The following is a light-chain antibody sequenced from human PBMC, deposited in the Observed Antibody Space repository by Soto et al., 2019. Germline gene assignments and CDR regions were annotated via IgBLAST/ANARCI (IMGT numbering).Light chain of an antibody. Sequence: EIVLTQSPGTLSLSPGERATLSCRANQSVSSSYLAWCQQKPGQAPRLLIYGASSRATGIPDRFSGSGSGTDFTLTISRLEPEDFAVYYCQQYGSSPWTFGQGTKVDIK. CDR3: QQYGSSPWT. J-gene: IGKJ1*01. CDR2: GAS. CDR1: QSVSSSY. V-gene: IGKV3-20*01.